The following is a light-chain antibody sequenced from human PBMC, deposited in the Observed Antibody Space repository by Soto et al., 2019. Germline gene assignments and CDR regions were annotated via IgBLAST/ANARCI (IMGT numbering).Light chain of an antibody. J-gene: IGLJ2*01. V-gene: IGLV2-14*03. Sequence: QSALTQPASESGSPGQSITISCTGTSSDIGSYNYVSWYQRHPGRAPKLLIYDVSYRPSGISDRFSGSKSGYTASLTISGLQTEDEADYYCSSYSSGYTVIGGGTKLTVL. CDR2: DVS. CDR3: SSYSSGYTV. CDR1: SSDIGSYNY.